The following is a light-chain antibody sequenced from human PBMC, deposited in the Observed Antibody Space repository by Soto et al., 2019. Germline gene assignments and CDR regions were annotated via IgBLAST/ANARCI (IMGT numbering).Light chain of an antibody. CDR3: ISYSNISTRV. J-gene: IGLJ2*01. V-gene: IGLV2-14*01. CDR2: EDI. CDR1: ISDVGGYKY. Sequence: QSALTQPASVSGSPGQSITISCTGTISDVGGYKYVSWYQHHPGKAPKLMIYEDINRPSGVSNRFSGSKSGNTASLTISGLQAEDGADYYCISYSNISTRVFGGGTKLTVL.